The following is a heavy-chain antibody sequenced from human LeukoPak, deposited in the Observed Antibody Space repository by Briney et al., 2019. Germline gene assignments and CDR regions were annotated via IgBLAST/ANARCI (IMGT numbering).Heavy chain of an antibody. V-gene: IGHV3-7*01. CDR1: GFTFSGSW. Sequence: PGGSLRLSCAVSGFTFSGSWMSWVRQAPGKGLEWVANIKPDGSEKYYVDSVKGRFTISRDNAKRSLFLQMDSLRAEDTAVYYCARDASAYYWGQGTLVTVSS. J-gene: IGHJ4*02. CDR2: IKPDGSEK. D-gene: IGHD3-3*01. CDR3: ARDASAYY.